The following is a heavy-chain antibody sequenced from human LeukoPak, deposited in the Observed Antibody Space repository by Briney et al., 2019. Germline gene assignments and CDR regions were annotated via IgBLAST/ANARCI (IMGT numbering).Heavy chain of an antibody. CDR2: IYYSGST. D-gene: IGHD6-6*01. V-gene: IGHV4-39*01. CDR3: ARQWQLVLPYFDY. J-gene: IGHJ4*02. Sequence: WIRQPPGKGLEWIGSIYYSGSTYYNPSLKSRVTISVDTSKNQFSLKLTSVTAADTAVYYCARQWQLVLPYFDYWGQGTLVTVSS.